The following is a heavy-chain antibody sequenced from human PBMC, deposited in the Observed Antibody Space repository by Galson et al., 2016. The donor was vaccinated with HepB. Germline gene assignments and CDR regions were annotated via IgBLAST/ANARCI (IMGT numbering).Heavy chain of an antibody. D-gene: IGHD2-21*02. Sequence: SLRLSCAASGFTFGNNVMSWVRQAPGKGLEWVSSITNIGGNTYYADSVKGRFTISRDNSKNTLYLQMSSLRAEDTALYYCAKVDCGGDCKRFDYWGQGTLVTVSS. V-gene: IGHV3-23*01. CDR1: GFTFGNNV. J-gene: IGHJ4*02. CDR2: ITNIGGNT. CDR3: AKVDCGGDCKRFDY.